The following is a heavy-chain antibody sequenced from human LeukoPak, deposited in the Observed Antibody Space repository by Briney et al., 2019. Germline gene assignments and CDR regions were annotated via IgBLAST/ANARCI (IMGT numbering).Heavy chain of an antibody. CDR1: GGAIRSYE. CDR2: IYYSGST. Sequence: KPSGTLSLTFTVPGGAIRSYEWSWIPQPPGKGRGWIGYIYYSGSTNYNPSLKSRVTISVDTSKNQFSLKLSSVTAADTAVYYCARAAWDHDAFDIWGQGTMVTVSS. V-gene: IGHV4-59*01. J-gene: IGHJ3*02. CDR3: ARAAWDHDAFDI. D-gene: IGHD1-26*01.